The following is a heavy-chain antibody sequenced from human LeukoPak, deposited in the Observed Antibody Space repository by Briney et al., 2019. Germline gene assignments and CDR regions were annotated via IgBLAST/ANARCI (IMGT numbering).Heavy chain of an antibody. CDR3: ARDGVGYCSGGSCYSDWFDP. J-gene: IGHJ5*02. D-gene: IGHD2-15*01. V-gene: IGHV3-7*01. CDR2: IKQDGSEK. Sequence: PGGSPRLSCAASGFTFSSYWMSWVRQAPGKGLEWVANIKQDGSEKYYVDSVKGRFTISRDNAKNSLYLQMNSLRAEDTAVYYCARDGVGYCSGGSCYSDWFDPWGQGTLVTVSS. CDR1: GFTFSSYW.